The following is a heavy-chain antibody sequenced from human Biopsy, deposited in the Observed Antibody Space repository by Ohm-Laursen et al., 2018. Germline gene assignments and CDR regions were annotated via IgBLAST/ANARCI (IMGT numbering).Heavy chain of an antibody. CDR2: ISETSSHI. CDR3: ARDSSRRAREGGMDV. V-gene: IGHV3-21*01. J-gene: IGHJ6*02. D-gene: IGHD6-6*01. CDR1: GYSVSSYG. Sequence: LSLTCAASGYSVSSYGMNWVRQAPGKGLEWISYISETSSHIYDADSVRGRFTVARDIAKNSLYLQLNSLRVEDTAVYYCARDSSRRAREGGMDVWGQGTTVTVSS.